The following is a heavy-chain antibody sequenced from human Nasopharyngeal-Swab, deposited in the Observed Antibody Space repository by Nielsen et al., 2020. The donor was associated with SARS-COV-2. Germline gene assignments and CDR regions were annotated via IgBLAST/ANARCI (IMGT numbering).Heavy chain of an antibody. J-gene: IGHJ3*02. CDR3: AKPLKNYYDSSGPYDGFNI. Sequence: VRQAPGKGLEWVSSISSGSRYIYYADSVKGRFTISRDSAKNSLFLQMNSLRAEDTAVYYCAKPLKNYYDSSGPYDGFNIWGQGTLVTVSS. V-gene: IGHV3-21*06. CDR2: ISSGSRYI. D-gene: IGHD3-22*01.